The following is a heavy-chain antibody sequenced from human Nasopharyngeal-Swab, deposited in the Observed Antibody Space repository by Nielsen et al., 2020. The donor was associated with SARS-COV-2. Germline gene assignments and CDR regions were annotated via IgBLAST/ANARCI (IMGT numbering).Heavy chain of an antibody. V-gene: IGHV2-70*01. Sequence: SGPTLVKPTQTLTLTCTFSGFSLSTSGMCVSWIRQPPGKALEWLALIDWDDDKYYSTSLKTRLTISKDTSKNQVVLTMTNMDPVDTATYYCARIRVVVGAMYYFDYWGQGTLVTVSS. CDR3: ARIRVVVGAMYYFDY. D-gene: IGHD1-26*01. J-gene: IGHJ4*02. CDR2: IDWDDDK. CDR1: GFSLSTSGMC.